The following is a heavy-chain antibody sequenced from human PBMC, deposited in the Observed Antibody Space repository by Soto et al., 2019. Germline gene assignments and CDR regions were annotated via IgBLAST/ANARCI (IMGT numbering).Heavy chain of an antibody. CDR2: IIPIFGTA. V-gene: IGHV1-69*13. D-gene: IGHD3-22*01. CDR1: GGTFSSYA. CDR3: ARKGDSSGYYYSFDY. J-gene: IGHJ4*02. Sequence: SVKVSCKASGGTFSSYAISWVRQAPGQGLEWMGGIIPIFGTANYAQKFQGRVTITADESTSTAYMELSSLRSEDTAVYYCARKGDSSGYYYSFDYWGQGTLVTVSS.